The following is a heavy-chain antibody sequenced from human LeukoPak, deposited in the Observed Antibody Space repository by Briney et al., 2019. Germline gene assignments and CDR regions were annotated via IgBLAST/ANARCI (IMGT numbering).Heavy chain of an antibody. CDR1: GGSISSSSYY. V-gene: IGHV4-39*07. D-gene: IGHD1-1*01. Sequence: PSETLSLTCTVSGGSISSSSYYWGWIRQPPGKGLEWIGSIYYSGSTYYNPSLKSRVTISVDTSKNQFSLKLSSVTAADTAVYYCARDRSSGYRDDAFDIWGQGTMVTVSS. CDR3: ARDRSSGYRDDAFDI. CDR2: IYYSGST. J-gene: IGHJ3*02.